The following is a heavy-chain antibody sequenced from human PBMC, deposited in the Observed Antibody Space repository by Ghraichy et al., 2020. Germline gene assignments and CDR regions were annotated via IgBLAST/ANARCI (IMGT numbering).Heavy chain of an antibody. J-gene: IGHJ4*02. CDR1: GGSISSSSYY. CDR3: ARLRKPAAGLGNFDY. V-gene: IGHV4-39*01. Sequence: SETLSLTCIVSGGSISSSSYYWGWIRQPPGKGLEWIGSIYYSGSTYYNPSLKSRVTISVDTSKNQFSLKLSSVTAADTAVYYCARLRKPAAGLGNFDYWGQGTLVTVSS. CDR2: IYYSGST. D-gene: IGHD6-13*01.